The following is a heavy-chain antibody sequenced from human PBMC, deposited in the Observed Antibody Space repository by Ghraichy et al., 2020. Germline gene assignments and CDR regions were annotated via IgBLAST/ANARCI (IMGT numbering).Heavy chain of an antibody. J-gene: IGHJ5*02. CDR3: ARVYGSGSYYNDWFDP. D-gene: IGHD3-10*01. CDR1: GGSISSYY. V-gene: IGHV4-59*01. Sequence: SQTRSLTCTVSGGSISSYYWSWIRQPPGKGLEWIGYIYYSGSTNYNPSLKSRVTISVDTSKNQFSLKLSSVTAADTAVYYCARVYGSGSYYNDWFDPWGQGTLVTVSS. CDR2: IYYSGST.